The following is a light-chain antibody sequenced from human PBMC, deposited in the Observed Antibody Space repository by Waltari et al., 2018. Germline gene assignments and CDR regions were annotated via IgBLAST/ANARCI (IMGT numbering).Light chain of an antibody. CDR1: QSISSY. CDR2: ASS. CDR3: MQREEFPYT. Sequence: DIQMTQSPSSLSASVGDRVTITCRASQSISSYLNWYQQKPGKAPKLLIYASSSLRSGVPSRFSGSGSGTDFTLRISRVEAEDAGVYYCMQREEFPYTFGQGTKLEIK. V-gene: IGKV1-39*01. J-gene: IGKJ2*01.